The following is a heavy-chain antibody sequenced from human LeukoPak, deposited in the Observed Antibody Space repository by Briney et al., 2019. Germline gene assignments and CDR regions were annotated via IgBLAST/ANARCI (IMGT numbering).Heavy chain of an antibody. CDR1: GGSFSGYY. D-gene: IGHD2-2*03. CDR3: ARMDQDYMDV. Sequence: KPSETLSLTCAVYGGSFSGYYWSWIRQPPGKGLEWIGEINHSGSTNYNPSLKSRVTISVDTSKNQFSLKLSSVTAADTAVYYCARMDQDYMDVWGKGTTVTISS. J-gene: IGHJ6*03. V-gene: IGHV4-34*01. CDR2: INHSGST.